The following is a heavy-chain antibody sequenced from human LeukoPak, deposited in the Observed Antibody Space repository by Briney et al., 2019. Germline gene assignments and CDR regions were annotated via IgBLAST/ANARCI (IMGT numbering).Heavy chain of an antibody. D-gene: IGHD1-26*01. CDR2: IWFDGSNT. J-gene: IGHJ3*02. V-gene: IGHV3-33*01. CDR1: GFTFSGYA. Sequence: GPSLRLSCTPSGFTFSGYAMHWVRQAPGKGLGGVAVIWFDGSNTYYADSVKGRFTISRDNSKNTLYLQMNSLRAEDTAVYYCARGAQSGGYSGPFDIWGQGTMVTVSS. CDR3: ARGAQSGGYSGPFDI.